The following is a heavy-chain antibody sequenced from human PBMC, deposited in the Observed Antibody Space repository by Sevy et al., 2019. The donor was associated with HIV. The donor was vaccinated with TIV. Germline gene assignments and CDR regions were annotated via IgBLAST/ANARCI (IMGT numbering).Heavy chain of an antibody. J-gene: IGHJ4*02. CDR1: GGSISSSSYY. Sequence: SETLSLTCAVSGGSISSSSYYWGWIRQPPGKGLEWIGSFYYSGSTYYNPSLKSRVTISLDPSKNQFSLKLSSVTAADTAVYYCARLGNAKYYYDSSGYFQIDYWGQGTLVTVSS. CDR3: ARLGNAKYYYDSSGYFQIDY. CDR2: FYYSGST. V-gene: IGHV4-39*01. D-gene: IGHD3-22*01.